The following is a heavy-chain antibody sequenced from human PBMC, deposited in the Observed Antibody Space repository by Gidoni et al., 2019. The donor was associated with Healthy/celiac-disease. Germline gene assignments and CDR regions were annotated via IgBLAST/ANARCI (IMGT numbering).Heavy chain of an antibody. V-gene: IGHV3-33*01. CDR1: GFTFSSYG. Sequence: QVQLVESGGGVVQPGRSLRLSCAASGFTFSSYGMHWVRQAPGKGLEWVAVIWYDGSNKYYADSVKGRFTISRDNSKNTLYLQMNSLRAEDTAVYYCARDPGSSWQIFATYFDYWGQGTLVTVSS. J-gene: IGHJ4*02. CDR3: ARDPGSSWQIFATYFDY. CDR2: IWYDGSNK. D-gene: IGHD6-13*01.